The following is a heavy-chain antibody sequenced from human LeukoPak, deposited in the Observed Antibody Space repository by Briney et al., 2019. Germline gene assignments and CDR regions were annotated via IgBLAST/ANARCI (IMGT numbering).Heavy chain of an antibody. CDR3: ARAPMIVGEQYYYYYMDV. D-gene: IGHD3-22*01. Sequence: SETLSLTCAVYGGSFSVCYWSWIRQPPGKGLEWIGEINHSGSTNYNPSLKSRVTISVDTSKNQFSLKLSSVTAADTAVYYCARAPMIVGEQYYYYYMDVWGKGTTVNVSS. V-gene: IGHV4-34*01. CDR2: INHSGST. J-gene: IGHJ6*03. CDR1: GGSFSVCY.